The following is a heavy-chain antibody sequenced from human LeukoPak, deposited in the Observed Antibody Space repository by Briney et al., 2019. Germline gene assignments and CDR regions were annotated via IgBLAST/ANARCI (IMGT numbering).Heavy chain of an antibody. D-gene: IGHD3-22*01. Sequence: SGGSLRLSCAASGFTFSSYGMHWVRQAPGKGLEWVAVISYDGSNKYYADSVKGRFTISRDNSKNTLYLQMNSLRAEDTAVYYCAKDRRSLVYYYDSSGSPIDYWGQGTLVTVSS. CDR3: AKDRRSLVYYYDSSGSPIDY. J-gene: IGHJ4*02. V-gene: IGHV3-30*18. CDR2: ISYDGSNK. CDR1: GFTFSSYG.